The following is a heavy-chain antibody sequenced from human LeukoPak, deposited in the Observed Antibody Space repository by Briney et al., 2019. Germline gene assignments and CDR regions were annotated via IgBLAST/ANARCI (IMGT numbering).Heavy chain of an antibody. J-gene: IGHJ4*02. CDR2: ISYDGSEI. V-gene: IGHV3-30*18. D-gene: IGHD6-19*01. CDR3: VKEQNTGWYRVADY. CDR1: GFVFSDCV. Sequence: GGSLRLSCAASGFVFSDCVMHWVRQAPGKGLEWVAVISYDGSEIHYADSVKGRFVISRDISKSTLHLQMNSLRVEGTAVYHCVKEQNTGWYRVADYWGQGTLVAVSS.